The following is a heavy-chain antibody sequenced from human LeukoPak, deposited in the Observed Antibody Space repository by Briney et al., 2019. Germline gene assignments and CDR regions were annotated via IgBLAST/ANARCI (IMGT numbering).Heavy chain of an antibody. V-gene: IGHV3-48*03. Sequence: GGSLRLSCAASGFTFSSYEMNWVRQAPGKGLEWVSYISSSGSTIYYADSVKGRFTISRDNSKNTLYLQMNSLRAEDAAVYYCAKDQYSGYDYVFDYWGQGTLVTVSS. J-gene: IGHJ4*02. D-gene: IGHD5-12*01. CDR1: GFTFSSYE. CDR3: AKDQYSGYDYVFDY. CDR2: ISSSGSTI.